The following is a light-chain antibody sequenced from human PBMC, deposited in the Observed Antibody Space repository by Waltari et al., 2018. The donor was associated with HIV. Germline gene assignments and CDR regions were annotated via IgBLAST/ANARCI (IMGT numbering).Light chain of an antibody. CDR3: ATWGDNLSGPVV. J-gene: IGLJ3*02. Sequence: QSVLTQPPLASGTPGQRVPISCSGTTTYVHWYQQLPGAAPKLLIYRNNQRPSGGPARFSGSKSGTSASLAISGLRSEDEAEYFCATWGDNLSGPVVFGGGTKLTVL. V-gene: IGLV1-47*01. CDR1: TTY. CDR2: RNN.